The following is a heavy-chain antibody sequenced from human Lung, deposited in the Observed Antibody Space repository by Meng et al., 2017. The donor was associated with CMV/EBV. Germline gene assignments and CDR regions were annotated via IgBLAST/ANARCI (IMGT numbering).Heavy chain of an antibody. CDR3: ACNSGDC. D-gene: IGHD3-10*01. CDR2: IKADGSEK. J-gene: IGHJ4*01. CDR1: GFTFSSHG. Sequence: GESXKISCAASGFTFSSHGMCWVRQAPGKGLEWVGNIKADGSEKYYVDSVKGRFTVSRDNAKNSLYLQMNSLRAEDTAVYYCACNSGDCWGQGTRVTVSS. V-gene: IGHV3-7*01.